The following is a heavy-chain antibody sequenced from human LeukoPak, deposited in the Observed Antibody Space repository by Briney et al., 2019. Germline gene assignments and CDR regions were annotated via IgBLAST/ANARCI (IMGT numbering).Heavy chain of an antibody. J-gene: IGHJ6*03. D-gene: IGHD1-7*01. Sequence: GGSLRLSCAASGFTLSNHWMIWVRQAPGKGLECVANIKQDGIEKYYLDSVKGRFTISRDNAKNSVYLQMNSLRVEDTAVYYCARDLELSYYYYYMDVWGRGTTVTVSS. CDR2: IKQDGIEK. V-gene: IGHV3-7*01. CDR1: GFTLSNHW. CDR3: ARDLELSYYYYYMDV.